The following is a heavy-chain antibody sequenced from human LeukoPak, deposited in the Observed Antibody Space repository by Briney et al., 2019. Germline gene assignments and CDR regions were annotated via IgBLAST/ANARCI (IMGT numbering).Heavy chain of an antibody. Sequence: SETLSLTCTVSGGSISSGGYYWSWIRQHPGKGLEWIGYIYHSGSTYYNPSLKSRVAISVDTSKNQFSLKLSSVTAADTAVYYCARVGGNIVAEYYFDYWGQGTLVTVSS. J-gene: IGHJ4*02. V-gene: IGHV4-31*03. D-gene: IGHD5-12*01. CDR1: GGSISSGGYY. CDR3: ARVGGNIVAEYYFDY. CDR2: IYHSGST.